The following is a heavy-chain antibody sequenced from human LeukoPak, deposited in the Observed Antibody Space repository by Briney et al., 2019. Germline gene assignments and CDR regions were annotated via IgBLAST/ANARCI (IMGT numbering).Heavy chain of an antibody. CDR1: GFTFSSYG. J-gene: IGHJ5*02. V-gene: IGHV3-33*01. CDR3: ARDGDYYDSSGLNWFDP. D-gene: IGHD3-22*01. CDR2: IWYDGSNK. Sequence: GGSLRLSCAASGFTFSSYGMHWVRQAPGKGLEWVAVIWYDGSNKYYADSVKGRFTISGDNSKNTLYLQMNSLRAEDTAVYYCARDGDYYDSSGLNWFDPWGQGTLVTVSS.